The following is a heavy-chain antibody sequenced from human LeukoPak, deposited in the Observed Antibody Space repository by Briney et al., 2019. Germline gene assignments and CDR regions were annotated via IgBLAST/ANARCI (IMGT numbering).Heavy chain of an antibody. D-gene: IGHD5-18*01. Sequence: SETLSLTCTVSGGSISSYYWSWIRQPAGKGLEWIGRIYTSGSTNYNPSLKSRVTMSVDTSKNQFSLKLSSVTAADTAVYYCARDVDTAMVTGNSWYNYYFDYWGQGTLVTVSS. CDR1: GGSISSYY. CDR2: IYTSGST. V-gene: IGHV4-4*07. J-gene: IGHJ4*02. CDR3: ARDVDTAMVTGNSWYNYYFDY.